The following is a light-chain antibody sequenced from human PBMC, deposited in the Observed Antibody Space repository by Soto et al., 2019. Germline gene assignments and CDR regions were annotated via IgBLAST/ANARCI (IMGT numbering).Light chain of an antibody. CDR1: QSVSSSY. V-gene: IGKV3-20*01. CDR2: GAS. CDR3: QQYGNSPPT. J-gene: IGKJ4*01. Sequence: EIVLTQSPGTLSLSPGERATLSCRASQSVSSSYLAWYQQKVGQAPRLLIYGASSRATGIPDRFSGSGSGTDFSLTISRLEAEDFAAYFCQQYGNSPPTFGGGTKVDNK.